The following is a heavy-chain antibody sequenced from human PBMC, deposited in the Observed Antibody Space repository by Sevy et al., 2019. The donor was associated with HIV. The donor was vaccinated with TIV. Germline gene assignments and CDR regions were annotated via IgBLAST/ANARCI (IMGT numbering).Heavy chain of an antibody. CDR2: ISYDGKNE. CDR1: GFTFYNYG. J-gene: IGHJ4*02. CDR3: AKDRSGSWSVDY. D-gene: IGHD6-13*01. Sequence: GGSLRRSCAGSGFTFYNYGIHWVRQAPGKGLEWVTMISYDGKNENYADYVKGRFTISRDNSKNTVYLQMNSLRPDDTAIYYCAKDRSGSWSVDYWGQGTLVTVSS. V-gene: IGHV3-30*18.